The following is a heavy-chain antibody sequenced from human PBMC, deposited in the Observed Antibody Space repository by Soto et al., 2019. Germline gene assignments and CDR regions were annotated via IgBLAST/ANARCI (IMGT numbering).Heavy chain of an antibody. CDR2: MNPNSGNT. J-gene: IGHJ5*02. CDR1: GYTFTSYD. V-gene: IGHV1-8*01. CDR3: ARAPKITMVRGVIWFDP. D-gene: IGHD3-10*01. Sequence: QVQLVQSGAEVKKPGASVKVSCKASGYTFTSYDINWVRQATGQGLEWMGWMNPNSGNTGYAQKFQGRVTMTRNTSISTAYMELSSLRSEDTAVYYCARAPKITMVRGVIWFDPWGQGTLVTVSS.